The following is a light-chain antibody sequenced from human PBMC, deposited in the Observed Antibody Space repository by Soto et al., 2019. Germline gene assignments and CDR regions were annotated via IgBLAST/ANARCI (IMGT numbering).Light chain of an antibody. J-gene: IGKJ3*01. CDR2: GAS. Sequence: ESGLTQYPGTLSWSPGERATLSCRASQSVSSSYLAWYKQKPGQAPRLLIYGASSRATGIPDRFSGSRYGTDLTLNMSRLEAEDFAVYYCQQYGSSPVFTFGSGSIGA. CDR3: QQYGSSPVFT. CDR1: QSVSSSY. V-gene: IGKV3-20*01.